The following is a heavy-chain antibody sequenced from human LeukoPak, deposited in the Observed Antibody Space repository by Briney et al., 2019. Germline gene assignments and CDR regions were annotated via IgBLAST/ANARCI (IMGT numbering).Heavy chain of an antibody. J-gene: IGHJ4*02. CDR3: ARGLIAVRGADY. Sequence: PGGSLRLSCAASGFTFNSYSFHWVRQAPGKGLECVAVIWYDGNNKYYADSVKGRFTISRDSSKNTMYLQMNSLRAEDTAVYYCARGLIAVRGADYWGQGTLVTVSS. D-gene: IGHD6-19*01. CDR1: GFTFNSYS. CDR2: IWYDGNNK. V-gene: IGHV3-33*01.